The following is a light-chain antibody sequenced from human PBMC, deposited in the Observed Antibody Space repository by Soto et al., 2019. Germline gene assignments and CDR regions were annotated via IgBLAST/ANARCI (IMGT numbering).Light chain of an antibody. J-gene: IGKJ1*01. CDR1: QSISSW. CDR2: AAS. Sequence: DIQMTQSPSTLSASVGDRVTITCRASQSISSWLAWYQHKPGKAPNLLIYAASSLQTGVPSRFTGSGSGTDFTLTISNLQPEDFAVYYCQQTYSSPRTFGQGTKVDIK. CDR3: QQTYSSPRT. V-gene: IGKV1-39*01.